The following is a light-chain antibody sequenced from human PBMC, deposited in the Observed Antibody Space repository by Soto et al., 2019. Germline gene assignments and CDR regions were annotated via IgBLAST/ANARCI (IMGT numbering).Light chain of an antibody. J-gene: IGKJ5*01. CDR3: QQYNSYSPS. CDR2: DAS. Sequence: IQVTQSPSTLSASVGDIVTITCRASQHISTWLAWYQEKPGEASKLLIYDASSLEGGVPSRFSGSGSGTEFTLTISSLQPDDFATYYCQQYNSYSPSFGQGTRLEI. CDR1: QHISTW. V-gene: IGKV1-5*01.